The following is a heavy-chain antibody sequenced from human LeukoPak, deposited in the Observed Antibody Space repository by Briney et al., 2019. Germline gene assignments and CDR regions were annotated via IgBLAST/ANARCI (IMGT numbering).Heavy chain of an antibody. CDR1: GGSISSSSYY. J-gene: IGHJ4*02. D-gene: IGHD2-21*02. V-gene: IGHV4-61*01. CDR2: ISYTGGT. Sequence: SETLSLTCTVSGGSISSSSYYCTWIRQPPGKGLEWIGYISYTGGTNYNPSLKSRVTISMDTSKNQFSLRLNSVTAADTAVYYCAGGDTYFDYWGQGTLVTVSS. CDR3: AGGDTYFDY.